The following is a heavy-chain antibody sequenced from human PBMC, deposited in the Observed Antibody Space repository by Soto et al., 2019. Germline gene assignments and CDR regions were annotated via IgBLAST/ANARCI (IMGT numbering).Heavy chain of an antibody. J-gene: IGHJ3*02. CDR3: ARAGDGRPYDAFDI. D-gene: IGHD7-27*01. Sequence: GGSLRLSCAASGFTFSSYAMHWVRQAPGKGLEWVAVISYDGSNKYYADSVKGRFTISRDNSKNTLYLQMNSLRAEDTAVYYCARAGDGRPYDAFDIWGQGTMVTVSS. CDR2: ISYDGSNK. CDR1: GFTFSSYA. V-gene: IGHV3-30-3*01.